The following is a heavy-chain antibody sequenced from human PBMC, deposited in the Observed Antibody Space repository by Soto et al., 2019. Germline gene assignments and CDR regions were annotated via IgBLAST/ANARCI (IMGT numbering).Heavy chain of an antibody. V-gene: IGHV1-69*12. D-gene: IGHD4-17*01. Sequence: QVQLVQSGAEVKKPGSSVKVSCKASGGSLSNYGISGVRQAPGQGLEWMGGIIPVFGTANYAQKFQGRVTISADESTSIVSMDATSLRSEDTAVYYCARGDATKIVVTTYYGMDVWGQGTTVTVSS. CDR3: ARGDATKIVVTTYYGMDV. J-gene: IGHJ6*02. CDR2: IIPVFGTA. CDR1: GGSLSNYG.